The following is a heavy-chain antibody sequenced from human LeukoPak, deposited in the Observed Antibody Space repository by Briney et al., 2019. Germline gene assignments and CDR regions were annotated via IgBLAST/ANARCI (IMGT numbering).Heavy chain of an antibody. CDR2: IYYSGST. V-gene: IGHV4-39*07. Sequence: KPSETLSLTCTVSGGSISSSSYYWGWIRQPPGKGLEWIGSIYYSGSTYYNPSLKSRVTISVDTSKNQFSLKLSSVTAADTAVYYCASIIAVAAILGDDAFDIWGQGTMVTVSS. D-gene: IGHD6-19*01. CDR3: ASIIAVAAILGDDAFDI. CDR1: GGSISSSSYY. J-gene: IGHJ3*02.